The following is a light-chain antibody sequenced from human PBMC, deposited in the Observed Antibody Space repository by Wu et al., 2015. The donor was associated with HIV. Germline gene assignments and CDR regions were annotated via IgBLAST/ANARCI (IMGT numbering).Light chain of an antibody. CDR1: QRVSSNH. CDR3: QQRSNWPYS. J-gene: IGKJ2*03. CDR2: DAS. V-gene: IGKV3D-20*02. Sequence: IMLTQSPGTLSLSPGQRATLYCRASQRVSSNHLAWYQQKPGQAPRLLIYDASNRATGIPARFSGSGSGTDFTLTISSLEPEDFAVYYCQQRSNWPYSFGQGTKLEIK.